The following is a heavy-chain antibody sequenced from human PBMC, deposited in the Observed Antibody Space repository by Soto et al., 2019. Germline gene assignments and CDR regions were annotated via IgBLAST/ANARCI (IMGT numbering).Heavy chain of an antibody. V-gene: IGHV4-59*01. CDR3: ARDRLSDYYYYNMDV. CDR1: GGSISSYY. J-gene: IGHJ6*02. CDR2: IYYSGST. Sequence: SETLSLTCTVSGGSISSYYWSWIRQPPGKGLEWIGYIYYSGSTNYNPSLKSRVTISVDTSKNQFSLKLSPVTAADTAVYYCARDRLSDYYYYNMDVWGQGTTVTVSS.